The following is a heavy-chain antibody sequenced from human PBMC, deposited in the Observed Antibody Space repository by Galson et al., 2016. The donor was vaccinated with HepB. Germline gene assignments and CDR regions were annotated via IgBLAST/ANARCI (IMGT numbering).Heavy chain of an antibody. V-gene: IGHV3-7*04. CDR1: GFTFSTYW. CDR3: ARDSFSEDVGS. CDR2: IKADGSEK. D-gene: IGHD1-26*01. J-gene: IGHJ5*02. Sequence: SLRLSCAASGFTFSTYWMSWARQAPGKGLEWVANIKADGSEKYYVDSVKGRFTISRDNAKDSLYLQMNSLRAEDTAVYYCARDSFSEDVGSWGQGTLVTVSS.